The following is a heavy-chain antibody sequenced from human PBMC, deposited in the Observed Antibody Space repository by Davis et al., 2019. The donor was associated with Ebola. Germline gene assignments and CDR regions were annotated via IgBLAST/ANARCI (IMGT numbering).Heavy chain of an antibody. CDR1: GFTFSSYG. J-gene: IGHJ6*03. CDR2: ISSSGGTK. Sequence: GGSLRLSCAASGFTFSSYGMSWVRQAPGKGLEWVSTISSSGGTKYYADSVKGRFTISRDTSKNTLYLQMNSLRAEDTAVYYCAQCAVTAYYSYYYMEVWGKGTTVTVSS. CDR3: AQCAVTAYYSYYYMEV. D-gene: IGHD4-11*01. V-gene: IGHV3-23*01.